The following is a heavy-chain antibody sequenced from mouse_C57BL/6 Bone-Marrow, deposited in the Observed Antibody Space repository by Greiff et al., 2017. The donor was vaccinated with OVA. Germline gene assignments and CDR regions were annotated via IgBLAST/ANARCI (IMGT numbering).Heavy chain of an antibody. CDR1: GYTFTDYY. J-gene: IGHJ2*01. D-gene: IGHD1-1*01. V-gene: IGHV1-19*01. Sequence: VQLQQSGPVLVKPGASVKMSCKASGYTFTDYYMNWVKQSHGKSLEWIGVINPYNGGTSYNQKFKGKATLTVDKSSSTAYMELNSLTSEDSAVYYCARALRQLGSDDYWGQGTTLTVSS. CDR2: INPYNGGT. CDR3: ARALRQLGSDDY.